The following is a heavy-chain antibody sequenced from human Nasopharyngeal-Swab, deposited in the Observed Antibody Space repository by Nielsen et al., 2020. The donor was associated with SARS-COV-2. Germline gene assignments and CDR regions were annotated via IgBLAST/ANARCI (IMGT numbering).Heavy chain of an antibody. D-gene: IGHD2-2*02. CDR3: ARHRPDCSSTSCYISHYYYMDV. J-gene: IGHJ6*03. V-gene: IGHV4-39*01. CDR2: IYYSGST. Sequence: WIRQPPGKGLEWIGSIYYSGSTYYNPSLKRRVTISVHTSKNQFSLKLSSGTAADTAVYYCARHRPDCSSTSCYISHYYYMDVWGKGTTGTVSS.